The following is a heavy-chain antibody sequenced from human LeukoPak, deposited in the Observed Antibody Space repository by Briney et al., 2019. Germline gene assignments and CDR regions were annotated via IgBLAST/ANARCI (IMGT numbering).Heavy chain of an antibody. CDR1: GGSISSGGYY. CDR3: AREYGSGQGFDY. D-gene: IGHD3-10*01. V-gene: IGHV4-31*03. J-gene: IGHJ4*02. Sequence: SETLSLTCTVSGGSISSGGYYWSWIRQHPGKGLEWIGYIYYSGSTYYNPSLKSRVTISVDTSKNQFSLKLSSVTAADTAVYCCAREYGSGQGFDYWGQGTLVTVSS. CDR2: IYYSGST.